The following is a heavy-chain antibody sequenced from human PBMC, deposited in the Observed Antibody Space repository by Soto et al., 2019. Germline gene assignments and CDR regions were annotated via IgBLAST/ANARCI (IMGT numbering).Heavy chain of an antibody. J-gene: IGHJ5*02. Sequence: QVQLQESGPGLVKPSGTLSLTCAVSDGSFSSNNWWTWVRQPPGKGLEWIGEISHSGSTTYNPFLKSRVTMSMDKSKSHFSLKMNSVTAADTAVYYCARGVDSSALNWFDPWGQGTLVTVSS. CDR2: ISHSGST. CDR3: ARGVDSSALNWFDP. D-gene: IGHD6-19*01. CDR1: DGSFSSNNW. V-gene: IGHV4-4*02.